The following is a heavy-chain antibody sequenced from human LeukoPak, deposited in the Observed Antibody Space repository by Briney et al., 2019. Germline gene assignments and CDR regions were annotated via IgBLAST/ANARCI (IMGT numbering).Heavy chain of an antibody. CDR2: IYSSGGT. J-gene: IGHJ4*02. CDR3: ARDQDPTMTN. V-gene: IGHV3-66*01. Sequence: GGSLRLSCAASGFTVSSNYMSWVRKAPGQGLEWVSIIYSSGGTYYADSVRGRFTISRDNSKNILYLQMNSLRAEDTAVYYCARDQDPTMTNWGQGTLVTVSS. D-gene: IGHD5-18*01. CDR1: GFTVSSNY.